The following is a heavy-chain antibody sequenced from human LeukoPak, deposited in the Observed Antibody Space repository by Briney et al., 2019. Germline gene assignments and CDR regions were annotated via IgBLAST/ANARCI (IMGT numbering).Heavy chain of an antibody. V-gene: IGHV4-4*07. CDR1: GGSISSYY. CDR2: IYTSGST. D-gene: IGHD3-22*01. CDR3: ARDRYYYDSSGYLFDY. J-gene: IGHJ4*02. Sequence: SETPSLTCTVSGGSISSYYWSWIRQPAGKGLEWIGRIYTSGSTNYNPSLKSQVTMSVDTSKNQFSLKLSSVTAADTAVYYCARDRYYYDSSGYLFDYWGQGTLVTVSS.